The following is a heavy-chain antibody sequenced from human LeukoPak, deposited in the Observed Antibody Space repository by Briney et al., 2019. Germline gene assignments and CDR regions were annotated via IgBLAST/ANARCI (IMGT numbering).Heavy chain of an antibody. J-gene: IGHJ4*02. D-gene: IGHD5-18*01. V-gene: IGHV3-33*06. Sequence: GGSLRLSCAASGFTFSSYGMHWVRQAPGKGLEWVAVIWYDGSNKYYADSVKGRFTISRDNSKNTLYLQMNSLRAEDTALYYCAKDHVDTVMADYFDYWGQGTLVTVSS. CDR2: IWYDGSNK. CDR1: GFTFSSYG. CDR3: AKDHVDTVMADYFDY.